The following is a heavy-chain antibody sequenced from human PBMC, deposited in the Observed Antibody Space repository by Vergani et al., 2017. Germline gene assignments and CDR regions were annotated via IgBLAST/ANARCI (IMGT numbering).Heavy chain of an antibody. J-gene: IGHJ3*02. CDR2: ISSSSSYI. Sequence: EVQLVESGGGLVKPGGSLRLSCAASGFTFSSYSMNWVRQAPGKGLEWVSSISSSSSYIYYADAVKGRFTISRDNAQNSLYLQMNSLRAEDTAVYYCAREAYCSSTSCYEEGAFDIWGQGTMVTVSS. D-gene: IGHD2-2*01. V-gene: IGHV3-21*01. CDR1: GFTFSSYS. CDR3: AREAYCSSTSCYEEGAFDI.